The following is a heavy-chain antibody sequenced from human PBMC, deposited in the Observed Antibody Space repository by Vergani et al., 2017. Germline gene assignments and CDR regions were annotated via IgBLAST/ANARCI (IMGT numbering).Heavy chain of an antibody. CDR3: ARHQXVLRYFDWLLPLDY. J-gene: IGHJ4*02. D-gene: IGHD3-9*01. Sequence: QLQLQESGPGLVKPSETLPLTCTVSGGSISSSSYYWGWIRQPPGKGLEWIGSIYYSGSTYYNPSLKSRVTISVDTSKNQFSLKLSSVTAADTAVYYCARHQXVLRYFDWLLPLDYWGQGTLVTVSS. CDR2: IYYSGST. CDR1: GGSISSSSYY. V-gene: IGHV4-39*01.